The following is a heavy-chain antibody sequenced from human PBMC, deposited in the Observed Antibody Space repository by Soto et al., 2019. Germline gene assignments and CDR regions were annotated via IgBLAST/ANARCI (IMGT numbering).Heavy chain of an antibody. CDR2: IKQDGSEK. Sequence: EVQLVESGGGLVQPGGSLRLSCAASGFTFSSYWMSWVRQAPGKGLEWVANIKQDGSEKYYVDSVKGRFTIYIDNAKKSLYLQMNSLRAEDTAVYYCARDSALWFGELSSYYFDYWGQGTLVTVSS. V-gene: IGHV3-7*01. CDR1: GFTFSSYW. D-gene: IGHD3-10*01. J-gene: IGHJ4*02. CDR3: ARDSALWFGELSSYYFDY.